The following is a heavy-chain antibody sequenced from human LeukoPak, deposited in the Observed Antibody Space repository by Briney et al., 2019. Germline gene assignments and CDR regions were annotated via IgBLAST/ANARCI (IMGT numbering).Heavy chain of an antibody. D-gene: IGHD3-22*01. CDR3: ATTRDYYENSGYTLLQD. CDR2: IIPILGTS. CDR1: GSTFSTYA. J-gene: IGHJ1*01. V-gene: IGHV1-69*13. Sequence: SVKVSCKASGSTFSTYAINWVRQAPGQGLEWLGGIIPILGTSNYAQSFQGRVTITADESSGTAYMALSSLGSEDTAIYYCATTRDYYENSGYTLLQDWGQGTLVTVSS.